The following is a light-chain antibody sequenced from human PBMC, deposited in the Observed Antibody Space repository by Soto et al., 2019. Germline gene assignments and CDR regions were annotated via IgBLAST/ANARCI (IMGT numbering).Light chain of an antibody. CDR3: QHLHNDLFT. Sequence: DIQLTQSPSFLSASVGDRVTITCRASQGISSSLAWYQQGPGKAPKLLIYAASTLQRGVPSRFSGSGSGTEFTLTISSLQPEDFATYYCQHLHNDLFTFGPGTRVDIK. CDR2: AAS. CDR1: QGISSS. J-gene: IGKJ3*01. V-gene: IGKV1-9*01.